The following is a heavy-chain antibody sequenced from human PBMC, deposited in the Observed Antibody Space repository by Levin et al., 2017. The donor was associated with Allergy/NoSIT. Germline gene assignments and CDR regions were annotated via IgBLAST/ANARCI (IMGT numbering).Heavy chain of an antibody. CDR1: GGSISSSSYY. V-gene: IGHV4-39*01. CDR3: ASMTTVTTFDNGYFDY. J-gene: IGHJ4*02. D-gene: IGHD4-11*01. CDR2: IYYSGST. Sequence: PSETLSLTCTVSGGSISSSSYYWGWIRQPPGKGLEWIGSIYYSGSTYYNPSLKSRVTISVDTPKNQFSLKLSSVTAADTAMYYCASMTTVTTFDNGYFDYWGQGTLVTVSS.